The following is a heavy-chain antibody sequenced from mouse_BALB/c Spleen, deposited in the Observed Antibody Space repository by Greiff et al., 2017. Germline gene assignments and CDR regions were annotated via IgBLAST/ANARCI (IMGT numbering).Heavy chain of an antibody. CDR2: IDPSDSYT. J-gene: IGHJ3*01. Sequence: VQLQQPGAELVKPGASVKLSCKASGYTFTSYWMHWVKQRPGQGLEWIGEIDPSDSYTNYNQKFKGKATLTVDKSSSTAYMQLSSLTSEDSAVYYCARWKRFAYWGQGTLVTVSA. CDR1: GYTFTSYW. V-gene: IGHV1-69*02. CDR3: ARWKRFAY.